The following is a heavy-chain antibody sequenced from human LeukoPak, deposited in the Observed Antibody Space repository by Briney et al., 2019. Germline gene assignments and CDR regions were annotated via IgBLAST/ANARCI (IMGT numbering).Heavy chain of an antibody. CDR1: EFTFSNYG. V-gene: IGHV3-30*03. D-gene: IGHD4-23*01. CDR2: ISYDGSNK. Sequence: PGGSLRLSCAASEFTFSNYGMHWVRQAPGKGLEWVALISYDGSNKYYADSVKGRFTISRDNSKNTLYLQMNSLRAEDTAVYYCARASDYGGPYYYYYGMDVWGQGTTVTVSS. CDR3: ARASDYGGPYYYYYGMDV. J-gene: IGHJ6*02.